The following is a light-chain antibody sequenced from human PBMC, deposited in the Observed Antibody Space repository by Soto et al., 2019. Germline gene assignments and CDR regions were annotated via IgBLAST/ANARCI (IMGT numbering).Light chain of an antibody. V-gene: IGKV1-5*01. CDR3: QQYYTYSAT. CDR2: DAS. CDR1: QSISIW. Sequence: DIQMTQSPSTLSASVGDRVTITCRASQSISIWLAWYQQKPGKAPKLLIYDASTLESGVPSRFGGSGSGKEFTFTISSLQPDDIAIYYCQQYYTYSATFGQGTKV. J-gene: IGKJ1*01.